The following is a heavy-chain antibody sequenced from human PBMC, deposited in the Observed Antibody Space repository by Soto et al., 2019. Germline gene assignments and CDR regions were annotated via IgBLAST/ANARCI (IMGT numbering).Heavy chain of an antibody. Sequence: PSETLSLTCTVSGGSISSYYWSWIRQPPGKGLEWIGYIYYSGSTNYNPSLKSRVTISVDTSKNQFSLKLSSVTAADTAVYYCARAGGTVVTPDWFDPWGQGTLVTVS. V-gene: IGHV4-59*01. D-gene: IGHD2-21*02. CDR2: IYYSGST. CDR3: ARAGGTVVTPDWFDP. J-gene: IGHJ5*02. CDR1: GGSISSYY.